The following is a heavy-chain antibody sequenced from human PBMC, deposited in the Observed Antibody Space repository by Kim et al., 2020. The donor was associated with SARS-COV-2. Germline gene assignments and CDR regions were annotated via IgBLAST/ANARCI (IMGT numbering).Heavy chain of an antibody. V-gene: IGHV4-34*01. CDR1: GGSFSGYY. J-gene: IGHJ4*02. Sequence: SETLSLTCAVYGGSFSGYYWSWIRQPPGKGLEWIGEINHSGSTNYNPSLKSRVTISVDTSKNQFSLKLSSVTAADTAVYYCASCKGDSGYWGQGTLVTVSS. CDR3: ASCKGDSGY. CDR2: INHSGST. D-gene: IGHD1-26*01.